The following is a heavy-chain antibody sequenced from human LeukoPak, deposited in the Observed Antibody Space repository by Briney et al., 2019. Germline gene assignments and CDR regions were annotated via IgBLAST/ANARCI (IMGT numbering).Heavy chain of an antibody. Sequence: GRSLRLSCAASGFTFSSYGMHWVRQAPDKGLEWVAVISYDGSNKYYADSVKGRFTISRDNSKNTLYLQMNSLRAEDTAVYYCAKDLQYCSGGSCSDYWGQGTLVTVSS. J-gene: IGHJ4*02. CDR1: GFTFSSYG. CDR3: AKDLQYCSGGSCSDY. CDR2: ISYDGSNK. V-gene: IGHV3-30*18. D-gene: IGHD2-15*01.